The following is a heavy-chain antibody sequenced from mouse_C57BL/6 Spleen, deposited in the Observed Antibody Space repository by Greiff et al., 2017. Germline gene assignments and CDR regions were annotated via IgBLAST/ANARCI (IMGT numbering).Heavy chain of an antibody. CDR1: GFSLTSYG. CDR2: IWSDGST. CDR3: ARHDGYYGYFDV. Sequence: VHLVESGPGLVAPSQRLSITCTVSGFSLTSYGVHWVRQPPGKGLEWLVVIWSDGSTTYNSALKSRLSISKDNSKSQVFLKMNSLQTDDTAMYYCARHDGYYGYFDVWGTGTTVTVSS. J-gene: IGHJ1*03. D-gene: IGHD2-3*01. V-gene: IGHV2-6-1*01.